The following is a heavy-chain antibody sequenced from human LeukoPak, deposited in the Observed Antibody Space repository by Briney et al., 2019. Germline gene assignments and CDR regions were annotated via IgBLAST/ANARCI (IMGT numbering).Heavy chain of an antibody. CDR2: INPSGGST. J-gene: IGHJ4*02. D-gene: IGHD3-22*01. CDR3: ARAYYYDSSGYYPFDY. V-gene: IGHV1-46*01. CDR1: GYIFTNYY. Sequence: ASVKVSCKASGYIFTNYYMHWVRQAPGQGLEWMGTINPSGGSTSYAQKFQGRVTMTRDTSTSTVYMELSSLRSEDTAVYYCARAYYYDSSGYYPFDYWGQGTLVAVSS.